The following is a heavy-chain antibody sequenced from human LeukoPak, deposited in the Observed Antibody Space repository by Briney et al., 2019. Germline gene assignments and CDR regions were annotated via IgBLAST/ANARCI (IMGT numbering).Heavy chain of an antibody. CDR1: GFTFSNYW. CDR2: INSDGINT. J-gene: IGHJ4*02. Sequence: PGGSLRLSCAASGFTFSNYWMHWVRQAPGKGLVWVSRINSDGINTSYADSVKGRFTISIDNAKNSLYLQMNSLRAEDTAVYYCAIRGSPMVRNYWGQGTLVTVSS. D-gene: IGHD3-10*01. V-gene: IGHV3-74*01. CDR3: AIRGSPMVRNY.